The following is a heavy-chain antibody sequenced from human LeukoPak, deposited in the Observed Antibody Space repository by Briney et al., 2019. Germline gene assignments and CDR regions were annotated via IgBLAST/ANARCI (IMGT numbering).Heavy chain of an antibody. Sequence: GGSLRLPCAAPGFTFSSYSMNWVRQAPGKGLEWVANIKQDGSEKYYVDSVKGRFTISRDNAKNSLYLQMNSLRAEDTAVYYCASHRFKSRVATLDYWGQGTLVTVSS. V-gene: IGHV3-7*01. D-gene: IGHD2-21*02. J-gene: IGHJ4*02. CDR2: IKQDGSEK. CDR1: GFTFSSYS. CDR3: ASHRFKSRVATLDY.